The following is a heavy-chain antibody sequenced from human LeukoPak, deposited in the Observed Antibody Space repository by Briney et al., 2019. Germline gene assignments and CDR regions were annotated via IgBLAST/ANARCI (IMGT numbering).Heavy chain of an antibody. Sequence: SLRRSCSASGFTFSDYDMNWVRQAPGKGLEWVSSISYLYSHVYYRDSVKGRFSISRDNAKNSLYLQMHSLGAEDTAIYYCGRAFPPLRTSSAGDLWGQGILVAVSS. J-gene: IGHJ4*02. CDR1: GFTFSDYD. CDR2: ISYLYSHV. D-gene: IGHD3-16*01. CDR3: GRAFPPLRTSSAGDL. V-gene: IGHV3-21*01.